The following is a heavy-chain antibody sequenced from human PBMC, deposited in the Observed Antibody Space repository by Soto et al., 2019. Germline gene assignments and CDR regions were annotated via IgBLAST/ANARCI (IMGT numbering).Heavy chain of an antibody. D-gene: IGHD6-13*01. CDR1: GGSISSSSYY. J-gene: IGHJ5*02. V-gene: IGHV4-39*01. CDR2: IYYSGST. CDR3: ARRKIAAAGTGNWYDP. Sequence: SETLSLTCTLSGGSISSSSYYWGWIRQPPGKGLEWIGSIYYSGSTYYNPSLKSRVTISVDTSKNQFSLKLSSVTAADTAVYYCARRKIAAAGTGNWYDPWGQGTLVTVSS.